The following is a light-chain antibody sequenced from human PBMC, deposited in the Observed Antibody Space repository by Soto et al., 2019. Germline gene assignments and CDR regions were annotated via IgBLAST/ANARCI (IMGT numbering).Light chain of an antibody. Sequence: QSVLTQPPSVSGAPGQRVTISCTGSSSNIGAGYDVHWYQQRPGTAPKLLIFGNTNRPSGVPDRFSGSKSGTSASLAITGLQAEDAGDDYGQSYDSSLSARYVFGTGTKVTVL. CDR2: GNT. CDR3: QSYDSSLSARYV. V-gene: IGLV1-40*01. J-gene: IGLJ1*01. CDR1: SSNIGAGYD.